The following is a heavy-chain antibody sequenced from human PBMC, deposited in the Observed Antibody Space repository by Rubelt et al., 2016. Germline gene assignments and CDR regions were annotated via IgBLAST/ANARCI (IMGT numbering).Heavy chain of an antibody. J-gene: IGHJ4*02. Sequence: GKGLEWVSSIWGNSARTYYADSVKGRFTISRDNSMNALHLEMNSLGTEDTAVYYCARDRSSGWYGLVDYWGQGILVTVSS. CDR2: IWGNSART. D-gene: IGHD6-19*01. CDR3: ARDRSSGWYGLVDY. V-gene: IGHV3-23*01.